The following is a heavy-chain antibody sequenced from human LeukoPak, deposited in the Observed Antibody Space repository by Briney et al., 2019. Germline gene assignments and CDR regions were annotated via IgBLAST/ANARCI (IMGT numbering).Heavy chain of an antibody. CDR2: IRYDGSNK. J-gene: IGHJ4*02. CDR3: AKGYYDFWSGYLPFDY. V-gene: IGHV3-30*02. Sequence: PGGSLRLSCAASGFTFSSYGMHWVRQAPGKGLEWVAFIRYDGSNKYYADSVKCRFTISRDNSKNTLYLQMNSLRAEDTAVYYCAKGYYDFWSGYLPFDYWGQGTLVTVSS. D-gene: IGHD3-3*01. CDR1: GFTFSSYG.